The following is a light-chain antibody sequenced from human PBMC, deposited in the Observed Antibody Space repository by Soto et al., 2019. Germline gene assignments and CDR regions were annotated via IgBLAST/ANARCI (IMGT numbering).Light chain of an antibody. J-gene: IGKJ1*01. V-gene: IGKV1-5*01. Sequence: DIQMTQSLSTLFASVGDRVTITCRASQSISSWLAWYQQKPGKAPKLLIYDVSSLESGVPSRFSGSGSGTEFTLTISSLQPDDFATYYCQQYNSYPWTFRQGT. CDR2: DVS. CDR1: QSISSW. CDR3: QQYNSYPWT.